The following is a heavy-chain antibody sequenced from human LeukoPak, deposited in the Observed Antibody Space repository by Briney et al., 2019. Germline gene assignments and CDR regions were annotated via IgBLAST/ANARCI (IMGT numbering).Heavy chain of an antibody. CDR3: ARVDGSGSYPFDY. Sequence: GESLKISCKGSGYSFTNQWIGWVRQMPGKGLEWMGIIYPGDSDTRYSPSFQGQVTISADKSISTAYLQWVTLKASDTAIYYSARVDGSGSYPFDYWGQGTLVTVSS. CDR1: GYSFTNQW. J-gene: IGHJ4*02. V-gene: IGHV5-51*01. CDR2: IYPGDSDT. D-gene: IGHD3-10*01.